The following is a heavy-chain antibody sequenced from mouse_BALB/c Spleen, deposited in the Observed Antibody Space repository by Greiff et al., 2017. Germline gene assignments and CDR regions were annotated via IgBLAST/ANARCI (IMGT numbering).Heavy chain of an antibody. Sequence: EVKVVESGAELVRSGASVKLSCTASGFNIKDYYMHWVKQRPEQGLEWIGWIDPENGDTEYAPKFQGKATMTADTSSNTAYLQLSSLTSEDTAVYYCNAWGGNYVGFAYWGQGTLVTVSA. V-gene: IGHV14-4*02. D-gene: IGHD2-1*01. CDR2: IDPENGDT. CDR1: GFNIKDYY. CDR3: NAWGGNYVGFAY. J-gene: IGHJ3*01.